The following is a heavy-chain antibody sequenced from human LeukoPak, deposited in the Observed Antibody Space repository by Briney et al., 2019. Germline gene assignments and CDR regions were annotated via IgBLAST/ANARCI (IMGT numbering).Heavy chain of an antibody. V-gene: IGHV3-53*05. CDR2: IYSGGST. J-gene: IGHJ3*02. Sequence: GGSLRLSCAASGFTVSSNYMSWVRQAPGKGLEWVSVIYSGGSTYYADSVKGRFTISRDNSKNTLYLQMNSLRAEDTAVYYCASLGAEDAFDIWGQGTMVTVSS. CDR3: ASLGAEDAFDI. CDR1: GFTVSSNY. D-gene: IGHD1-26*01.